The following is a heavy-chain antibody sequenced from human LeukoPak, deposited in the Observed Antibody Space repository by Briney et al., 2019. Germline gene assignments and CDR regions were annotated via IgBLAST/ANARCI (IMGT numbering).Heavy chain of an antibody. CDR3: ARNGEYYDFWSGYRQDYYCGMDV. D-gene: IGHD3-3*01. Sequence: ASVKVSCKASGGTFSSYTISWVRQAPGQGLEWMGGIIPIFGTANYAQKFQGRVTITADESTSTAYMELSSLRSEDTAVYYCARNGEYYDFWSGYRQDYYCGMDVWGQGTTVTVSS. J-gene: IGHJ6*02. V-gene: IGHV1-69*01. CDR1: GGTFSSYT. CDR2: IIPIFGTA.